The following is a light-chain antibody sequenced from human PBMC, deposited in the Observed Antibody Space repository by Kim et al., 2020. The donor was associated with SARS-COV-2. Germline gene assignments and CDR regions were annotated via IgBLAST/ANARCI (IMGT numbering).Light chain of an antibody. Sequence: PGKSARLSPGGDSVGSKSVPSYQPKSGRAPVLVIGYDCVRHSGIPERFSGSNSGNAATLTISRVEAGDEADYYCQVWDSSIDHRVVFGGGTQLTVL. V-gene: IGLV3-21*04. CDR2: YDC. CDR3: QVWDSSIDHRVV. CDR1: SVGSKS. J-gene: IGLJ2*01.